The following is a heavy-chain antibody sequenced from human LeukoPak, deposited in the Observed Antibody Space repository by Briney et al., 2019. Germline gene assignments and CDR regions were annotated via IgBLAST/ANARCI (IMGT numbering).Heavy chain of an antibody. CDR2: IYYSGST. Sequence: SETLSLTCTVSGGSISSYYWSWIRQPPGKGLEWIGYIYYSGSTNYNPSLKSRVTISVDTSKNQFSLKLSSVTAADTAVYYCASTEGLTGDIYFDLWGRGTLVTVSS. CDR1: GGSISSYY. J-gene: IGHJ2*01. V-gene: IGHV4-59*01. CDR3: ASTEGLTGDIYFDL. D-gene: IGHD7-27*01.